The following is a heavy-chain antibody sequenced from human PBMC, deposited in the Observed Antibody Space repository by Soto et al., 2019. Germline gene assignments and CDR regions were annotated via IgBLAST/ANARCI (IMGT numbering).Heavy chain of an antibody. CDR2: IYYSGST. D-gene: IGHD3-10*01. J-gene: IGHJ6*02. Sequence: PSETLSLTCTVSGGSISSYYWSWIRQPPGKGLEWFGYIYYSGSTNYNPSLKSRVTISVDTSKNQFSLKLSSVTAADTAVYYCARLGTTMVRGVITDYYYGMDVWGQGTTVTISS. CDR1: GGSISSYY. V-gene: IGHV4-59*01. CDR3: ARLGTTMVRGVITDYYYGMDV.